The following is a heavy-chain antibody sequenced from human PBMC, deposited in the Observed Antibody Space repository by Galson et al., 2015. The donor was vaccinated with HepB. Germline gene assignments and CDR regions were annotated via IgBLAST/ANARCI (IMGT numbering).Heavy chain of an antibody. CDR2: ISYDGSNK. Sequence: SLRPSCAASGFTFSSYAMHWVRQAPGKGLEWVAVISYDGSNKYYADSVKGRFTISRDNSKNTLYLQMNSLRAEDTAVYYCARARPSTSCYLLCAFDIWGQGTMVTVSS. J-gene: IGHJ3*02. CDR1: GFTFSSYA. D-gene: IGHD2-2*01. V-gene: IGHV3-30-3*01. CDR3: ARARPSTSCYLLCAFDI.